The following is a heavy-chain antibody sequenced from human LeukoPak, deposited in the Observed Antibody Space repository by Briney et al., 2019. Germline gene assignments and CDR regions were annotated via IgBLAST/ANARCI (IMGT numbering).Heavy chain of an antibody. CDR1: GYIFTSYG. CDR2: INTYNGNT. D-gene: IGHD2-8*01. J-gene: IGHJ5*02. Sequence: ASVKVSCKASGYIFTSYGVSWVRQAPGQGLEWMGWINTYNGNTKYIQKLQGRVTMTTDTSTSTAYMELRSLRSDDTAVYYCARDLVHHRLLATNYNWFDPRGQGTLVTVSS. CDR3: ARDLVHHRLLATNYNWFDP. V-gene: IGHV1-18*01.